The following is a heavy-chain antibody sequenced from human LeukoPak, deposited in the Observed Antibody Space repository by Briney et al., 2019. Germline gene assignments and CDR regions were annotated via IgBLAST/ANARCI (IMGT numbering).Heavy chain of an antibody. J-gene: IGHJ4*02. Sequence: SETLSLTCTVSGGSISCYYWSWIRQPAGKGLEWIGRIYTSGSTNYNPSLKSRVTMSVDTSKNQFSLKLSSVTAADTAVYYCARGKWVAAAGMLDYWGQGTLVTVSS. CDR2: IYTSGST. CDR3: ARGKWVAAAGMLDY. V-gene: IGHV4-4*07. CDR1: GGSISCYY. D-gene: IGHD6-13*01.